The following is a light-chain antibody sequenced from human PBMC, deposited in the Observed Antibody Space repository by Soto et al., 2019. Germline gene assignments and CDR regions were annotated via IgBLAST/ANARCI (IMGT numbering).Light chain of an antibody. CDR2: GND. V-gene: IGLV1-44*01. CDR3: AVWDDSLRGRV. CDR1: NSNIGSNT. Sequence: QSVLTQPPPASGTPGQRVTISCSGSNSNIGSNTVNWYQQFPGTAPRFLIYGNDLRPSGVPDRFSASKSGTSASLAISGLQSEDEADYYCAVWDDSLRGRVFGGGTKLTVL. J-gene: IGLJ2*01.